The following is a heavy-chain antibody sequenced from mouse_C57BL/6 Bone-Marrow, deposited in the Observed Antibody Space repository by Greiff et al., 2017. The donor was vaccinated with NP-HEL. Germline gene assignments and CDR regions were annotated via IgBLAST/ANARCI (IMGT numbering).Heavy chain of an antibody. V-gene: IGHV3-6*01. CDR3: ARYHYKDAMDY. CDR1: GYSITSGYY. Sequence: DVKLQESGPGLVKPSQSLSLTCSVTGYSITSGYYWNWIRQFPGNKLEWMGYISYDGSNNYNPSLKNRISITRDTSKNQFFLKLNSVTTEDTATYYCARYHYKDAMDYWGQGTSVTVSS. D-gene: IGHD2-12*01. J-gene: IGHJ4*01. CDR2: ISYDGSN.